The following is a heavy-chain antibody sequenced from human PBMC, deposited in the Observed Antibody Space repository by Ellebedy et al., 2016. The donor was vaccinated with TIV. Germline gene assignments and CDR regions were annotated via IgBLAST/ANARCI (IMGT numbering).Heavy chain of an antibody. CDR3: ARLYCTTTSCSIYFDK. CDR1: GYTFTAYW. J-gene: IGHJ4*02. Sequence: GESLKISCKISGYTFTAYWITWVRQIPGKGLEWMGRIDPSDSYTTYSPSFQGHVTISTDKSISTVYLQWSRLKASDTAMYFCARLYCTTTSCSIYFDKWGQGTLVTVSP. V-gene: IGHV5-10-1*01. D-gene: IGHD2-2*01. CDR2: IDPSDSYT.